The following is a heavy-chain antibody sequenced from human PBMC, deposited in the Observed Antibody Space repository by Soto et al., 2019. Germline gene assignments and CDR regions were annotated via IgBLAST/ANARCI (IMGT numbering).Heavy chain of an antibody. J-gene: IGHJ3*02. CDR3: AAESLYPDSGYCSGGSCSHDAFDI. CDR1: GFTFTSSA. D-gene: IGHD2-15*01. CDR2: IVVGSGNT. Sequence: ASVKVSYKASGFTFTSSAMQWVRQARGQRLEWIGWIVVGSGNTNYAQKFQERVTITRDMSTSTAYMELSSLRSEDTAVYYCAAESLYPDSGYCSGGSCSHDAFDIWGQGTMVTVSS. V-gene: IGHV1-58*02.